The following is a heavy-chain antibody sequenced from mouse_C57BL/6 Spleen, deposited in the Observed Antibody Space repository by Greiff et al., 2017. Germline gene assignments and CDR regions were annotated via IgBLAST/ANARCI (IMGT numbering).Heavy chain of an antibody. CDR3: ARDARDEGYFDF. V-gene: IGHV3-6*01. J-gene: IGHJ1*03. CDR2: ISYDGSN. Sequence: ESGPGLVKPSQSLSLTCSVTGYSITSGYYWNWIRQFPGNILEWMGFISYDGSNNYNPSLKNRISITRDTAKNPFFLKLHSVTTEDTATYYCARDARDEGYFDFWGTGTTVTVSS. CDR1: GYSITSGYY.